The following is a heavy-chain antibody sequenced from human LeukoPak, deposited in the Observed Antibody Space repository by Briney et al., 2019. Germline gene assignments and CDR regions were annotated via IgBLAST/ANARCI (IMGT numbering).Heavy chain of an antibody. V-gene: IGHV4-30-4*01. J-gene: IGHJ4*02. CDR2: IYYGGST. CDR3: ARAGKELVFDY. D-gene: IGHD6-13*01. Sequence: SETLSLTCTVSGGSISSGDYYWSWIRQSPGKGLEWVGYIYYGGSTYYNPSLKSRVTISVDTSKNQFSLNLSSVTAADTAVYYCARAGKELVFDYWGQGTLVTVSS. CDR1: GGSISSGDYY.